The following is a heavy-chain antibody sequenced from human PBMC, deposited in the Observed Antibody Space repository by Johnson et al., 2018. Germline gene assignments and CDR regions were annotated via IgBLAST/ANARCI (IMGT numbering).Heavy chain of an antibody. CDR1: GFTFSSYG. V-gene: IGHV3-30*18. CDR2: ISFDGSNQ. CDR3: AKGFLRDTFDV. J-gene: IGHJ3*01. Sequence: QVQLVQSVGGVVQPGRSLRLSCAASGFTFSSYGMHWVRQAPGKGLEWVAFISFDGSNQYYADSVKGRFTISRDKSNSTLYLQMNSLRTEDTAVYYCAKGFLRDTFDVWGQGTMVTVSS. D-gene: IGHD3-10*01.